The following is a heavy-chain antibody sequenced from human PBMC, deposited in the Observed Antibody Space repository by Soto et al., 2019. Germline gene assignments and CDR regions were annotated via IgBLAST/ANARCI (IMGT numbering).Heavy chain of an antibody. J-gene: IGHJ6*02. CDR2: IYISGST. CDR3: AKSSSRSSSGKYGLDV. CDR1: GGSINSYY. Sequence: SETLSLTCAVSGGSINSYYWYWIRQPAGKGLEWIGRIYISGSTNYNPSLKSRVTMSIDTSKNQFSLKVSSVTAADTAVYYCAKSSSRSSSGKYGLDVWGHGTTVSVSS. D-gene: IGHD6-13*01. V-gene: IGHV4-4*07.